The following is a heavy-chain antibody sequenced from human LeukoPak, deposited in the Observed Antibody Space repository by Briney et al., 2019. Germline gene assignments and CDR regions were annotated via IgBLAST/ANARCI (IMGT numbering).Heavy chain of an antibody. J-gene: IGHJ4*02. CDR1: GFTFSSYG. V-gene: IGHV3-30*18. D-gene: IGHD3-10*01. CDR2: ISYDGSNK. Sequence: GGSLRLSCAAPGFTFSSYGMHWVRQAPGKGLEWVAVISYDGSNKYYADSVKGRFTISRDNSKNTLYLQMNSLRAEDTAVYYCANPRGYWGQGTLVTVSS. CDR3: ANPRGY.